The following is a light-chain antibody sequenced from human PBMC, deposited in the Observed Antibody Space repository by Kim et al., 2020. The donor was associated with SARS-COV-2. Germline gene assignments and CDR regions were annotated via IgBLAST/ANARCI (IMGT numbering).Light chain of an antibody. CDR1: SLRSYY. CDR2: GKN. Sequence: LGQTVRITCQGDSLRSYYATWYQQKPGQAPILVIYGKNNRPSGIPDRFSGSSSGNTASLTITGTQAGDEADYYCNSRDSNNNVLFGGGTRLTVL. V-gene: IGLV3-19*01. J-gene: IGLJ2*01. CDR3: NSRDSNNNVL.